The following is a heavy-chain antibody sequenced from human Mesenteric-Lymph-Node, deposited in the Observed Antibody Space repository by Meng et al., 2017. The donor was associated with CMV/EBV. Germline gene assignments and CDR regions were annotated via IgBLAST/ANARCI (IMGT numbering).Heavy chain of an antibody. D-gene: IGHD2-21*01. V-gene: IGHV1-2*02. CDR3: ARGPYCGGDCYAIDY. CDR2: INPNSGGT. J-gene: IGHJ4*02. CDR1: GYTFTGYY. Sequence: ASVKVSCKASGYTFTGYYMHWVRQAPGQGLEWMGWINPNSGGTTYAQKCQGRVTMTRDTSMSTAYMGVSRLRSDDTAVYYCARGPYCGGDCYAIDYWGQGTLVTVSS.